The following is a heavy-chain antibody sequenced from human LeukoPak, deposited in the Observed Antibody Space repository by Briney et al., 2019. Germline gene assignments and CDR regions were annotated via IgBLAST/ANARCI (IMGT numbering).Heavy chain of an antibody. CDR1: GGSISSSSYY. D-gene: IGHD3-22*01. CDR2: IYYSGST. V-gene: IGHV4-39*01. CDR3: AGDYYDSSGYYHNWFDP. J-gene: IGHJ5*02. Sequence: SETLSLTCTVSGGSISSSSYYWGWIRQPPGKGLEWIGSIYYSGSTYYNPSLKSRVTISVDTSKNQFSLKLSSVTAADTAVYYCAGDYYDSSGYYHNWFDPWGQGTLVTVSS.